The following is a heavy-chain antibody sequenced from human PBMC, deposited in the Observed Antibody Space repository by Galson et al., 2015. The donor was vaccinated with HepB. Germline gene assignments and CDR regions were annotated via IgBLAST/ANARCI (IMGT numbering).Heavy chain of an antibody. CDR2: ISRTGSHI. CDR1: GFIFADFY. CDR3: VRGGDINWNLPDS. J-gene: IGHJ5*01. D-gene: IGHD1-1*01. V-gene: IGHV3-11*06. Sequence: SLRLSCAASGFIFADFYMARVRQAPGKGLEWVSYISRTGSHINYADSVKGRFTISRDNDESSLFLQMNSLRVEDTAFYYCVRGGDINWNLPDSWGQGTLVTVSS.